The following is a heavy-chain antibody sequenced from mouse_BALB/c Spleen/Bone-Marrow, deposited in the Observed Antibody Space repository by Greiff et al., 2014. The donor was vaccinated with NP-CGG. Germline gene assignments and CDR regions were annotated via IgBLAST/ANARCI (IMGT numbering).Heavy chain of an antibody. J-gene: IGHJ4*01. Sequence: QVQLQQSGSVLVRPGASVKLSCKPSGYTFTSSWIHWAKQRPGQGLEWIGEIHPNSGNTNYNEKFKDKATLTVDTSSRTAYVDLSSLTSEDSAVYYCARAGGNYEDYGMDYWGQGTSVTVSS. CDR2: IHPNSGNT. CDR3: ARAGGNYEDYGMDY. D-gene: IGHD2-1*01. CDR1: GYTFTSSW. V-gene: IGHV1S130*01.